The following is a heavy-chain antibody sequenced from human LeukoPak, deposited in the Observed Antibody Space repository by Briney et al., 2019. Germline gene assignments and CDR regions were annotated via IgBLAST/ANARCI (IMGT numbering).Heavy chain of an antibody. Sequence: SETLSLTCAVYGGSFSGYYWSWIRQPPGRGLEWLGEINHSGSTSCNPSLKSRVTISVDTSKNHFSLKLSSVTAADTAVYYCARGQYYYDSSGYSHWGQGTLVTVSS. V-gene: IGHV4-34*01. CDR1: GGSFSGYY. CDR2: INHSGST. D-gene: IGHD3-22*01. J-gene: IGHJ4*02. CDR3: ARGQYYYDSSGYSH.